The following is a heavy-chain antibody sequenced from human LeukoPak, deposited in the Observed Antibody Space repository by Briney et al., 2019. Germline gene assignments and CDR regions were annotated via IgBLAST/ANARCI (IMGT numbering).Heavy chain of an antibody. V-gene: IGHV3-30*04. CDR1: GFTFSSYA. J-gene: IGHJ5*02. CDR3: AGSSSDLYNWFDP. CDR2: ISYDGSNK. D-gene: IGHD6-6*01. Sequence: PGGSLRLSCAASGFTFSSYAMHWVRQAPGKGLEWVAVISYDGSNKYYADSVKGRFTISRDNSKNTLYLQMNSLRAEDTAVYYCAGSSSDLYNWFDPWGQGTLVTVPS.